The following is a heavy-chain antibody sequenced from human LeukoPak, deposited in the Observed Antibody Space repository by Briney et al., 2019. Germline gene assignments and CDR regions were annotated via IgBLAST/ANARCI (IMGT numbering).Heavy chain of an antibody. J-gene: IGHJ6*02. CDR2: IYYSGST. CDR3: ARLQLGRIKTGNYGMYV. CDR1: GGSISSYY. D-gene: IGHD6-6*01. V-gene: IGHV4-59*08. Sequence: PSETLSLTCTVYGGSISSYYWSWIRQPPGKGLEWIGYIYYSGSTNYNPSLKSRVTISVDTSKNQFSLKLSSVTAADTAVYYCARLQLGRIKTGNYGMYVWGQGTTVTVSS.